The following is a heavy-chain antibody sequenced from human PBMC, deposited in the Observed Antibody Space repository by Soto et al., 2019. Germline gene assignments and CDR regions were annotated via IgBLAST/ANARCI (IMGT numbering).Heavy chain of an antibody. CDR3: ASRISYYYYYGMDV. D-gene: IGHD2-15*01. Sequence: QVQLVQSGAEVKKPGSSVKVSCKASGGTFGNYAFTWVRQAPGQGLEWMGGIIPIFGTADYAQNFQGRVTITADESTSTAYMELSNLRSEDTAVYYCASRISYYYYYGMDVWGQGTTVTVSS. CDR2: IIPIFGTA. CDR1: GGTFGNYA. V-gene: IGHV1-69*12. J-gene: IGHJ6*02.